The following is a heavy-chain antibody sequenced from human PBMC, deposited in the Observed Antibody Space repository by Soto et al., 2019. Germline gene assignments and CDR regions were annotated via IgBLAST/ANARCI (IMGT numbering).Heavy chain of an antibody. CDR1: GYTFTSYA. Sequence: GASVKVSCKASGYTFTSYAMHWVRQAPGQRLEWMGWINAGNGNTKYSQKFQGRVTITRDTSASTAYMELSSLRSEDTAVYYCARANYYDSSGYYRPQGTAADAWGQGTTVTVS. CDR3: ARANYYDSSGYYRPQGTAADA. J-gene: IGHJ6*02. CDR2: INAGNGNT. D-gene: IGHD3-22*01. V-gene: IGHV1-3*01.